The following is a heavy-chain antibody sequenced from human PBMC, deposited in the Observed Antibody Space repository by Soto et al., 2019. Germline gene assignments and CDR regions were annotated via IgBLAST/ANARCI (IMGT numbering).Heavy chain of an antibody. CDR3: ARAYYDYVWGSYRPDWYFDL. CDR2: ISAYNGNT. CDR1: GYTFTSYG. J-gene: IGHJ2*01. Sequence: QVQLVQSGAEVKKPGASVKVSCKASGYTFTSYGISWVRQAPGQGLEWMGWISAYNGNTNYAKKLQGRVTMTTDTATSTAYMELRSLRADDTAVYYCARAYYDYVWGSYRPDWYFDLWGRGTLVTVSS. D-gene: IGHD3-16*02. V-gene: IGHV1-18*01.